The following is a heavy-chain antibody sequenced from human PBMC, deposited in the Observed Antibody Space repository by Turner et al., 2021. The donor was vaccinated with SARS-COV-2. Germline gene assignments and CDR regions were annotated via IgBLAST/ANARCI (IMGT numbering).Heavy chain of an antibody. Sequence: QVQLVQPGAEVKMPGVSVKVSCKASGYTFTGYYVQLVRQDPGQGLEWMGWINPNSGATNYAQKFQDRVTMNMDTSVSTAYMELSRLRSDETAMYYCAREDNSGWGAFDIWDQGTMVTVSS. V-gene: IGHV1-2*02. D-gene: IGHD6-19*01. J-gene: IGHJ3*02. CDR3: AREDNSGWGAFDI. CDR2: INPNSGAT. CDR1: GYTFTGYY.